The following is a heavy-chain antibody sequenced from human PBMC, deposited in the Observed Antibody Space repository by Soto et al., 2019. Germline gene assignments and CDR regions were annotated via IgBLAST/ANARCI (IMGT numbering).Heavy chain of an antibody. V-gene: IGHV4-59*01. Sequence: ASETLSLTCTVSGGSISSYYWSWIRQPPGKGLEWIGYIYYSGSTNYNPSLKSRVTISVDTSKNQFSLKLSSEDTAVYYCARTRLQSAFDIWGQGTMVTVSS. CDR1: GGSISSYY. CDR2: IYYSGST. J-gene: IGHJ3*02. CDR3: ARTRLQSAFDI. D-gene: IGHD4-4*01.